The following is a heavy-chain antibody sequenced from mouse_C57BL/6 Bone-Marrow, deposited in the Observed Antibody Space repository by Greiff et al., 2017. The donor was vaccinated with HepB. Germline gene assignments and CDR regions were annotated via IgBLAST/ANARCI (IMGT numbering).Heavy chain of an antibody. CDR1: GYTFTDYE. CDR2: IDPETGGT. D-gene: IGHD2-3*01. J-gene: IGHJ3*01. Sequence: VQLQQSGAELVRPGASVTLSCTASGYTFTDYEMHWVKQTPVPGLEWIGAIDPETGGTAYNQKFKGKAILTADKSSSTAYMEHRSRTSEDSAVYYCTGSDDGYYRYWFAYWGQGTLVTVSA. CDR3: TGSDDGYYRYWFAY. V-gene: IGHV1-15*01.